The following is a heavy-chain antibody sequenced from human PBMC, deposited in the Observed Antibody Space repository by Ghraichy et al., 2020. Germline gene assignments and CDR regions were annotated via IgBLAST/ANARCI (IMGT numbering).Heavy chain of an antibody. CDR3: AKDENPGYYVSSGYDS. Sequence: GGSLRLSCAASGFTFSNYGMHWVRQAPGKGLEWVAVISYEGSKKYYIDSVKGRFTISRDNSKNTLYLQMNSLTTEDTALYYCAKDENPGYYVSSGYDSWGQGTLVTVSS. J-gene: IGHJ4*02. CDR2: ISYEGSKK. CDR1: GFTFSNYG. D-gene: IGHD3-22*01. V-gene: IGHV3-30*18.